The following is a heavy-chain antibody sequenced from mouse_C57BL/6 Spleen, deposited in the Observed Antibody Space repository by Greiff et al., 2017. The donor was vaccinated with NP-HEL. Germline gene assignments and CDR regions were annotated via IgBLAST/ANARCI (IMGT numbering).Heavy chain of an antibody. J-gene: IGHJ3*01. CDR3: TRSKLGWFAY. D-gene: IGHD4-1*01. CDR1: GYTFTDYE. CDR2: IDPETGGT. V-gene: IGHV1-15*01. Sequence: VQLQQSGAELVRPGASVTLSCKASGYTFTDYEMHWVKQTPVHGLEWIGAIDPETGGTAYNQKFKGKAILTADKSSSTAYMELRSLTSEDSAVYYCTRSKLGWFAYWGQGTLVTVSA.